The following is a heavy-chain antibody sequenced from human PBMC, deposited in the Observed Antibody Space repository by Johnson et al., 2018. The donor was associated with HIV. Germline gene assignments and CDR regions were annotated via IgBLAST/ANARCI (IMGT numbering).Heavy chain of an antibody. J-gene: IGHJ3*02. Sequence: QMQLVESGGGLVKPGGSLRLSCAASGFIFSSYHMHWVRQAPGKGLEWVAVISYDGSNKYYADSVKGRFTISRDNAKNTLYLQMNSLRAEDTAVYYCARGTPGDYDSSGYYRGSEAFDIWGQGTMVTVSS. CDR3: ARGTPGDYDSSGYYRGSEAFDI. V-gene: IGHV3-30*14. CDR2: ISYDGSNK. D-gene: IGHD3-22*01. CDR1: GFIFSSYH.